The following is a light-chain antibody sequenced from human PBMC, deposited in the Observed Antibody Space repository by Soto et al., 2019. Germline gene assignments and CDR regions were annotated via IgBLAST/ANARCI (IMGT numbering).Light chain of an antibody. Sequence: PITQSPSTLSASVGDRVTITCRASQSISTWLAWYQQKPGKAPKLLIYDASNLESGVPSRFSGSGSGTEFTLTISSLQPDDFATYYCQQYNSYPITFGQGTRLEI. J-gene: IGKJ5*01. CDR2: DAS. CDR1: QSISTW. CDR3: QQYNSYPIT. V-gene: IGKV1-5*01.